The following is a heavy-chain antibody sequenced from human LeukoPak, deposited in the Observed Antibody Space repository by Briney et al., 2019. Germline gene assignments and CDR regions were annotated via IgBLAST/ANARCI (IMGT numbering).Heavy chain of an antibody. CDR3: AKDQGGITMIVVVMTFDY. D-gene: IGHD3-22*01. CDR2: ISYDGSNK. Sequence: PGGSLRLSCAASGFTFSSHWMSWVRQAPGKGLEWVAVISYDGSNKYYADSVKGRFTISRDNSKNTLYLQMNSLRAEDTAVYYCAKDQGGITMIVVVMTFDYWGQGTLVTVSS. V-gene: IGHV3-30*18. CDR1: GFTFSSHW. J-gene: IGHJ4*02.